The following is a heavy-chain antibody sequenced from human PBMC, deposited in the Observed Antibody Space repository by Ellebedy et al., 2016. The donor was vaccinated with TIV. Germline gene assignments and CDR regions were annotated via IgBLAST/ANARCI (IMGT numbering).Heavy chain of an antibody. CDR1: GGTFSSYA. D-gene: IGHD1-20*01. J-gene: IGHJ6*02. Sequence: AASVKVSCKASGGTFSSYAISWVRQAPGQGLEWMGRIIPILGIANYAQKFQGRVTITADKSTSTAYMELSSLTSEDTAVYYCARDQVTGYGMDVWGQGTTVTVSS. CDR3: ARDQVTGYGMDV. V-gene: IGHV1-69*04. CDR2: IIPILGIA.